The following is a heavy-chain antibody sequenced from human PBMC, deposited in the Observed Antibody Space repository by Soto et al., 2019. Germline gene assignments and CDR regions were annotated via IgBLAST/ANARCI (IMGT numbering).Heavy chain of an antibody. V-gene: IGHV4-31*03. Sequence: QVQLQESGPGLVKPSQTLSLTCTVSGGSISGGGYFWSWIRQHPGKGLEWIGFIYYSGSTYYNPSLKSRVTISVDTSKSQFALMMSSVTAADTAVYYCAREGAAPYYYYGMDVWGQGPTVTVSS. D-gene: IGHD6-6*01. CDR2: IYYSGST. CDR1: GGSISGGGYF. CDR3: AREGAAPYYYYGMDV. J-gene: IGHJ6*02.